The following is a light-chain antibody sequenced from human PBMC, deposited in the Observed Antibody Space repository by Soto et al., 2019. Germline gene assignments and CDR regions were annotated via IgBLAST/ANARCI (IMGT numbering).Light chain of an antibody. CDR2: GAS. CDR3: XQXGSSIT. J-gene: IGKJ5*01. V-gene: IGKV3-20*01. CDR1: QSVSSSY. Sequence: EIVLTQSPGTLSLSPGERATLSCRASQSVSSSYLAWHQQKPGQAPRLLIYGASGRATGIPDRFSGSGSGTXXXXXXXXXXXXXXAVYYCXQXGSSITFGQGTRLEIK.